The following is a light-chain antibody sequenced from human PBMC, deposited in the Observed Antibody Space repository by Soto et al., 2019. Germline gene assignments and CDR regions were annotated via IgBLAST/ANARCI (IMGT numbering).Light chain of an antibody. CDR2: DAS. CDR1: QSVSSS. J-gene: IGKJ5*01. CDR3: HHRGNGIT. V-gene: IGKV3-11*01. Sequence: PRDTATLSCGASQSVSSSLAWYQQKPGQAPRLLIYDASSRATGIPARFSGSGSGIDFALTISSLEPEDFAVYYCHHRGNGITFGQGTRLEIK.